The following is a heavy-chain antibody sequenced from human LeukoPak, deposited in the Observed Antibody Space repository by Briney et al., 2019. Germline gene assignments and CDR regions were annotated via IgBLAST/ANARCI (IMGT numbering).Heavy chain of an antibody. CDR2: ISSSGSTI. CDR1: GFTFSDYY. CDR3: ARDPLGYDILTGYSSVGAFDI. Sequence: GGSLRLSCAASGFTFSDYYMSWIRQAPGKGLEWVSYISSSGSTIYYADSVKGRFTISRGNAKNSLYLQMNSLRAEDTAVYYCARDPLGYDILTGYSSVGAFDIWGQGTMVTVSS. V-gene: IGHV3-11*01. J-gene: IGHJ3*02. D-gene: IGHD3-9*01.